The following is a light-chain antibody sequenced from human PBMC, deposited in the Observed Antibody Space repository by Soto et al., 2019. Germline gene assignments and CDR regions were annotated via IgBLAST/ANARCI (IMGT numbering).Light chain of an antibody. Sequence: EIVMTQSPATLSVSPGERATLSCWASQSVSSNLAWYHQKPGQAPRLLIYGASTRATGIPARFSGSGSGTDFTLTISSLEPEDFAVYYCQQYNNWPLFGGGTKVDIK. CDR3: QQYNNWPL. V-gene: IGKV3-15*01. CDR2: GAS. J-gene: IGKJ4*01. CDR1: QSVSSN.